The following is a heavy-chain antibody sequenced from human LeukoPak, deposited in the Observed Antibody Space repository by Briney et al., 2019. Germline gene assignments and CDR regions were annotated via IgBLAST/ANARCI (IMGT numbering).Heavy chain of an antibody. V-gene: IGHV3-23*01. J-gene: IGHJ4*02. D-gene: IGHD2-8*01. Sequence: GGSLRLSCAASGFIFSSYAMSWVRQAPGKGLEWVSAISGSGGSTYYADSVKGRFTISRDNSKNTLYLQMNSLRAEDTAVYYCAKSPVLMVYASDFDYWGQGTLVTVSS. CDR3: AKSPVLMVYASDFDY. CDR2: ISGSGGST. CDR1: GFIFSSYA.